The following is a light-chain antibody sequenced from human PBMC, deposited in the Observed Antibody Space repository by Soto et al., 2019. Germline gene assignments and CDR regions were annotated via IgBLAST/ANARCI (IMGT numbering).Light chain of an antibody. V-gene: IGKV3-15*01. CDR2: GAS. J-gene: IGKJ4*01. CDR3: QQYNTWPPLT. CDR1: QSVSSN. Sequence: EIVMTQSPATLSVSPGERATLSCRASQSVSSNLAWYQQKPGQAPRLLIFGASNRATAIPARFTGSGSGTEFTLTISSLQSEDFAVYFCQQYNTWPPLTVGGGTKVEIK.